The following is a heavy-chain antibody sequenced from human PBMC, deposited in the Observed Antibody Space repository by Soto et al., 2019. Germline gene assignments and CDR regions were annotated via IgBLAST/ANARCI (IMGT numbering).Heavy chain of an antibody. D-gene: IGHD2-15*01. CDR1: GGTFSSYA. CDR3: ARPARYCSGGSCYSIGDYYYGMDV. J-gene: IGHJ6*02. V-gene: IGHV1-69*13. CDR2: IIPIFGTA. Sequence: GASVKVSCKASGGTFSSYAISWVRQAPGQGLEWMGGIIPIFGTANYAQKFQGRVTITADESTSTAYMELSSLRSEDTAVYYCARPARYCSGGSCYSIGDYYYGMDVWGQGTTVTVS.